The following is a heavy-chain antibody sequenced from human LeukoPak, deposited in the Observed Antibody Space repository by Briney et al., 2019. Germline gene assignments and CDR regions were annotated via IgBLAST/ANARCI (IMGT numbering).Heavy chain of an antibody. CDR2: INNVGSHI. D-gene: IGHD2-15*01. Sequence: GGSLRLSCAASGFTFSSSAMNWVRQAPGKGLEWVSSINNVGSHIYHADSVKGRFTISRDNAKNSLYLQMNSLGTEDTAVYYCATEAVAALVFDYWGQGTLVTVSS. J-gene: IGHJ4*02. CDR1: GFTFSSSA. V-gene: IGHV3-21*01. CDR3: ATEAVAALVFDY.